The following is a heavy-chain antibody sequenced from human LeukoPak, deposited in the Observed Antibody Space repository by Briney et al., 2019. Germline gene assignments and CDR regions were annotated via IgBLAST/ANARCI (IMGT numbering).Heavy chain of an antibody. CDR2: IYTSGST. J-gene: IGHJ6*03. CDR3: ARSANYDYYYYMDV. Sequence: SETLSLTCTVSGNSISSGDNYWSWIRQPAGKGLEWIGRIYTSGSTNYNPSLKSRVTISGDTSKNQFSLRLSSVTAADTAVYYCARSANYDYYYYMDVWGKGTTVTISS. CDR1: GNSISSGDNY. V-gene: IGHV4-61*02.